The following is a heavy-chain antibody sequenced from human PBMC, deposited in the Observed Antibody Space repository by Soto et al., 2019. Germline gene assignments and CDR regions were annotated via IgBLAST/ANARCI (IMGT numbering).Heavy chain of an antibody. CDR3: ARVGTMYHSPLFDY. CDR2: IYYSGST. V-gene: IGHV4-59*11. D-gene: IGHD1-1*01. J-gene: IGHJ4*02. Sequence: LTCTVSGGSISSPYWRWIRKPPGKGLEWIGYIYYSGSTNYNPSLKSRVTISVDTSKNQFSLKLSSVTAADTAVDYCARVGTMYHSPLFDYLGQGTLVTVSS. CDR1: GGSISSPY.